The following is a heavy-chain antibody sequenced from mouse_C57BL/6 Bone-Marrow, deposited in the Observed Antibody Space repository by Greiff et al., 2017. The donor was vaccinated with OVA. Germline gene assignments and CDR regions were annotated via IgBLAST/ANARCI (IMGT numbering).Heavy chain of an antibody. Sequence: DVKLVESGPGLVKPSQSLSLTCSVTGYSITSGYYWNWIRQFPGNKLEWMGYISYDGSNNYNPSLKNRISITRDTSKNQFFLKLNSVTTEDTATYYCVRDGSWYFDVWGTGTTVTVSS. CDR2: ISYDGSN. D-gene: IGHD1-1*01. CDR3: VRDGSWYFDV. CDR1: GYSITSGYY. V-gene: IGHV3-6*01. J-gene: IGHJ1*03.